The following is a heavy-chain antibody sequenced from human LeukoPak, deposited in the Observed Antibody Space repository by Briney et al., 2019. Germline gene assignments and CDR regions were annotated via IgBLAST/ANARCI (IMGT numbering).Heavy chain of an antibody. Sequence: GGSLRLSCAASGFTFDDYGMSWVRQAPGKGLEWVSGINWNGGSTGYADSVKGRFTISRDNAKNSLYLQMNSLRAEDTAVYYCASSSGYYPGYWGQGTLLTVSS. V-gene: IGHV3-20*04. CDR3: ASSSGYYPGY. D-gene: IGHD3-22*01. CDR1: GFTFDDYG. J-gene: IGHJ4*02. CDR2: INWNGGST.